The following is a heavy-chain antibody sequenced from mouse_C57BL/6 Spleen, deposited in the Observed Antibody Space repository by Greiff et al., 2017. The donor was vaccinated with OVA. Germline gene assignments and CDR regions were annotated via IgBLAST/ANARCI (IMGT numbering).Heavy chain of an antibody. CDR2: ISSGSSTI. CDR1: GFTFSDYG. V-gene: IGHV5-17*01. Sequence: EVKLMESGGGLVKPGGSLKLSCAASGFTFSDYGMHWVRQAPEKGLEWVAYISSGSSTIYYADTVKGRFTISRDNAKNTLFLQMTSLGSEDTAMYYCARVYYVISYLYYAMDYWGQGTSVTVSS. J-gene: IGHJ4*01. CDR3: ARVYYVISYLYYAMDY. D-gene: IGHD1-1*01.